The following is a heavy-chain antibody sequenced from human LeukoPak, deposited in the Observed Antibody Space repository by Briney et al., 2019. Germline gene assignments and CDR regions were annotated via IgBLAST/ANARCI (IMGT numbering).Heavy chain of an antibody. J-gene: IGHJ4*02. Sequence: PSETLSLTCAVSGYSISSGYYWGWIRHPPGKGLEWIGSIYHSGSTYYNPSLKSRVTISVDTSKNQFSLKLSSVTAADTAVYYCARRYGSYSQNLFDYWGQGTLVTVSS. V-gene: IGHV4-38-2*01. CDR3: ARRYGSYSQNLFDY. CDR2: IYHSGST. D-gene: IGHD3-10*01. CDR1: GYSISSGYY.